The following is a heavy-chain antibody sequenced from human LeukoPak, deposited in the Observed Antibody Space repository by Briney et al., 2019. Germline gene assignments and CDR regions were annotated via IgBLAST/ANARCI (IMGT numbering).Heavy chain of an antibody. Sequence: GRSLRLSCAASGFTFDDYAMHWVRQAPGKGLEWVSGISWNSGSIGYADSVKGRFTISRDNAENSLYLQMNSLRAEDTAVYYCARDLMGATGYWGQGTLVTVSS. CDR2: ISWNSGSI. CDR1: GFTFDDYA. V-gene: IGHV3-9*01. CDR3: ARDLMGATGY. D-gene: IGHD1-26*01. J-gene: IGHJ4*02.